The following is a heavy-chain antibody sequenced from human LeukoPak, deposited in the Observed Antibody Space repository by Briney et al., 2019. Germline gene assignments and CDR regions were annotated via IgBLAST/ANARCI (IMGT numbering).Heavy chain of an antibody. CDR3: ASSIAAAGLLFDI. J-gene: IGHJ3*02. Sequence: GGSLRLSCAASGFTFSSYSMNWVRQASGKGLEWVSSISSSSSYIYYAGSVKGRFTISRDNAKNSLYLQMNSLRAEDTAVYYCASSIAAAGLLFDIWGQGTMVTVSS. CDR2: ISSSSSYI. CDR1: GFTFSSYS. V-gene: IGHV3-21*01. D-gene: IGHD6-13*01.